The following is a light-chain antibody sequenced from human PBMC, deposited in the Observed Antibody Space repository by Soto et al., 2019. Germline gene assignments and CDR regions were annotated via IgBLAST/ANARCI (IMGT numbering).Light chain of an antibody. CDR1: QIVINN. Sequence: EVLLTHSPCTLSAYPLKRATLSFIACQIVINNLAWYQQKPGQTPRLFIYGASNRATGVPARFSGSGSGTDFTLTISSLEPEDFAVYYCQQRSNWPLITLGQGTRLETK. CDR2: GAS. CDR3: QQRSNWPLIT. J-gene: IGKJ5*01. V-gene: IGKV3-11*01.